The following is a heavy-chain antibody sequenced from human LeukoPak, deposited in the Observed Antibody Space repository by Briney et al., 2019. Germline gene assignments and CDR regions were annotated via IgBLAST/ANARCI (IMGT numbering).Heavy chain of an antibody. CDR2: IIPIFGTA. D-gene: IGHD3-3*01. CDR3: ARGPNDDFWSGYSEYYYYMDV. CDR1: GGTFSSYA. V-gene: IGHV1-69*05. J-gene: IGHJ6*03. Sequence: GASVKVSCKASGGTFSSYAISWVRQAPGQGLEWMGGIIPIFGTANYAQKFQGRVTITTDESTSTAYMELSSLRSEDTAVYYCARGPNDDFWSGYSEYYYYMDVWGKGTTVTVSS.